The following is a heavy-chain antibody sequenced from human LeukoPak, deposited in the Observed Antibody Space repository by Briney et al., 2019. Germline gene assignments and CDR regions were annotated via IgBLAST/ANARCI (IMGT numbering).Heavy chain of an antibody. V-gene: IGHV4-31*03. D-gene: IGHD3-22*01. CDR2: IYYSGST. CDR1: GGSISSGGYY. Sequence: SSETLSLTCTVSGGSISSGGYYWSWIRQHPGKGLEWIGYIYYSGSTYYNPSLKSRVTISVDTSKNQFSLKLSSVTAADTAVYYCARDSSGYGGWFDPWGQGTLVTVSS. CDR3: ARDSSGYGGWFDP. J-gene: IGHJ5*02.